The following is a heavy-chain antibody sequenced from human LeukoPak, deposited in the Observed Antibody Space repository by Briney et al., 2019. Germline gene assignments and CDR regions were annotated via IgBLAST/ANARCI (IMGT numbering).Heavy chain of an antibody. CDR2: ISAAGDST. V-gene: IGHV3-23*01. CDR3: AKELLVGNTGDTFDI. Sequence: GGSLRLSCAASGFSFSTYVMAWVRQAPGKGLEWVSTISAAGDSTYYSDSVKGRFTVSRDNSKSALFLQMNSLRAEDTAVYYCAKELLVGNTGDTFDIWGQGTMVTVFS. D-gene: IGHD1-1*01. J-gene: IGHJ3*02. CDR1: GFSFSTYV.